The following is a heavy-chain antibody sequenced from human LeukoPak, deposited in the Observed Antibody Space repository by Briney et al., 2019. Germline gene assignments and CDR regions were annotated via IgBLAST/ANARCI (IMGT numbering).Heavy chain of an antibody. CDR1: GYTFTDFY. J-gene: IGHJ3*02. Sequence: ASVKVSRKVSGYTFTDFYMHWVRQAPGKGLEWMGLVDPEDGKTVYAEKFQGRVTITADTSTDTVYMELSSLRSEDTAVYYCARAYYYDSGRVGGYAFDIWGQGTMVTVSS. CDR2: VDPEDGKT. V-gene: IGHV1-69-2*01. CDR3: ARAYYYDSGRVGGYAFDI. D-gene: IGHD3-22*01.